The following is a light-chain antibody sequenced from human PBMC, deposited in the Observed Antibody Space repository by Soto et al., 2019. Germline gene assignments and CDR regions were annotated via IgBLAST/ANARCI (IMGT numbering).Light chain of an antibody. Sequence: DTQMTQFPSTLSASLGDRVTITCRASHSISSWLAWYQQKPGKVPNLLMYKASSLETGVPSRFSGSGSGTEFTLTINNLQPDDFGTYFCQQYNSYPITFGQGTRLEIK. CDR3: QQYNSYPIT. CDR2: KAS. J-gene: IGKJ5*01. V-gene: IGKV1-5*03. CDR1: HSISSW.